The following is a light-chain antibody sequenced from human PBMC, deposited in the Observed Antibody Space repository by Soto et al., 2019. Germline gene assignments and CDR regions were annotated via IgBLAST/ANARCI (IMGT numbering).Light chain of an antibody. J-gene: IGKJ1*01. Sequence: DIQMTQSPSSLSASVGDRVTITCRASQSISSYLNWYQQKPGKAPNLLIYSASTLQSGVSSRFSGSGSGTDFTLTISSLQPEDVATYYCQQSSTTPRTFGQGTKVEIK. V-gene: IGKV1-39*01. CDR1: QSISSY. CDR2: SAS. CDR3: QQSSTTPRT.